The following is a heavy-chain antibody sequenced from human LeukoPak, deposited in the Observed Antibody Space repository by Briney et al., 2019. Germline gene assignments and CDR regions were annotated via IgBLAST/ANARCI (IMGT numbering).Heavy chain of an antibody. CDR1: GFKFSSYS. CDR2: ISSGSTYI. D-gene: IGHD4-17*01. CDR3: ASAGVGDYVNY. V-gene: IGHV3-21*01. Sequence: GGSLRLSCAASGFKFSSYSINWVRQAPGKGLEWVSYISSGSTYIYYADSVKGRFTISRDNAKNSLFLQMDSLRADDTAVYYCASAGVGDYVNYWGQGTLVTVSS. J-gene: IGHJ4*02.